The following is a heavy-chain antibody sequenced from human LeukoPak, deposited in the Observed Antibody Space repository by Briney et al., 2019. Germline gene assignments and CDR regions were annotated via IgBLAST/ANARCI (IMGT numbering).Heavy chain of an antibody. J-gene: IGHJ6*04. CDR1: GFTFSSYS. CDR3: AELGITMIGGV. CDR2: ISSSGSTI. Sequence: GGSLRLSCAASGFTFSSYSMNWVRQAPGKGLEWVSYISSSGSTIYYADSVKGRFTISRENAKNSLYLQMNSLRAEDTAVYYCAELGITMIGGVWGKGTTVTISS. D-gene: IGHD3-10*02. V-gene: IGHV3-48*04.